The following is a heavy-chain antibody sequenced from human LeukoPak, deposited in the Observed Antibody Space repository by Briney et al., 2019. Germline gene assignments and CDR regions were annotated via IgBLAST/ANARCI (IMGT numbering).Heavy chain of an antibody. CDR3: TRLGAAAGLTDY. CDR2: IRSKANSYAT. CDR1: GFTFSGSA. J-gene: IGHJ4*02. Sequence: PGGSLRLSCAASGFTFSGSAMHWVRQASGKGMEWVGRIRSKANSYATAYAASVKGRFTISRDDSKNTAYLQMNSLKTEDTAVYYCTRLGAAAGLTDYWGQGTLVTVSS. V-gene: IGHV3-73*01. D-gene: IGHD6-13*01.